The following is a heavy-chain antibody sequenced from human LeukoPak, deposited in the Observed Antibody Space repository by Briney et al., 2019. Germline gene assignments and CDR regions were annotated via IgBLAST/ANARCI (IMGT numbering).Heavy chain of an antibody. J-gene: IGHJ4*02. CDR1: GFTFSTYA. CDR2: ITGSGGAT. CDR3: AKRLGGLYDSSGYYYVSYFDY. V-gene: IGHV3-23*01. Sequence: PGGSLRLSCAASGFTFSTYAVNWVRQAPGKGLEWVSAITGSGGATYYADSVKGRFTISRDNSKNTLYLQMNSLRAEDTAVYYCAKRLGGLYDSSGYYYVSYFDYWGQGTLVTVSS. D-gene: IGHD3-22*01.